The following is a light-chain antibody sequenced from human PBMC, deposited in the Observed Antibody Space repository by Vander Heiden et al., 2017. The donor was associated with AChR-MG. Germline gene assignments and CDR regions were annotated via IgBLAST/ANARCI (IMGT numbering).Light chain of an antibody. CDR2: RNN. CDR3: AAWDDSLSGYV. J-gene: IGLJ1*01. V-gene: IGLV1-47*01. Sequence: QSVLTQPPSASGTPGQRVTISCSGSSSNIGRNYVSWYQHLPGTAPKLLIYRNNQRPSGVPDRFSGSKSGTSASLAISGLRSEDEADYYCAAWDDSLSGYVFGTGTKVTVL. CDR1: SSNIGRNY.